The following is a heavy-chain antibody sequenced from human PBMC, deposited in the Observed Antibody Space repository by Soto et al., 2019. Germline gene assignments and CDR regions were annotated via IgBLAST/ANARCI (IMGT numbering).Heavy chain of an antibody. V-gene: IGHV3-7*03. D-gene: IGHD3-9*01. CDR2: IKQDGSEK. CDR1: GFTFSSYW. CDR3: AKAPRYYDILTGYYPHYFDY. Sequence: EVQLVESGGGLVQPGGSLRLSCAASGFTFSSYWMSWVRQAPGKGLEWVANIKQDGSEKYYVDSVKGRFTISRDNAKNSLYLQMNSLRAEDTAVYYCAKAPRYYDILTGYYPHYFDYWGQGTLVTVSS. J-gene: IGHJ4*02.